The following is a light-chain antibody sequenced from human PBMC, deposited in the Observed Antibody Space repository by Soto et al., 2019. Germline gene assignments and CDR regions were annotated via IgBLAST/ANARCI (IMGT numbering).Light chain of an antibody. J-gene: IGLJ1*01. V-gene: IGLV1-44*01. CDR1: SSNIGSNT. CDR3: VAWDDSLSALYV. CDR2: SNN. Sequence: QSVLTQPPSASGTPGQRVTISCSGSSSNIGSNTVNWYQQLPGTAPKLVIYSNNQRPSGVPDRFSGSKSGTSASLAISGLQSEDEADYYCVAWDDSLSALYVFGTGTKVT.